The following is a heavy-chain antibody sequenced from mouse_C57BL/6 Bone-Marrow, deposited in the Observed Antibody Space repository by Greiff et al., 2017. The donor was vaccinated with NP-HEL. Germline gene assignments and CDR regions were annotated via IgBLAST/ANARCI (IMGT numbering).Heavy chain of an antibody. CDR3: ARHGDYFGSSYGYFDV. D-gene: IGHD1-1*01. J-gene: IGHJ1*03. CDR2: FYPGSGSI. V-gene: IGHV1-62-2*01. CDR1: GYTFTEYT. Sequence: LVKPGASVMLSCKASGYTFTEYTIHWVKQRSGQGLEWIGWFYPGSGSIKYNEKFKDKATLTADKSSSTVYMDLSRLTSEDSAVYFCARHGDYFGSSYGYFDVWGTGTTVTVSS.